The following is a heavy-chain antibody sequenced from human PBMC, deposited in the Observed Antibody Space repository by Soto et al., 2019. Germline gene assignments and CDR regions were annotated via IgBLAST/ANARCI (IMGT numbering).Heavy chain of an antibody. D-gene: IGHD2-2*01. CDR1: GFTFSSYN. V-gene: IGHV3-21*01. J-gene: IGHJ6*03. Sequence: EVQLVESGGGLVKSGGSLRLSCAVSGFTFSSYNMNWVRQAPGKGLEWVSCISRGSTSIYNADSVRGRFTISRDNAKNSLYLQMDSLRAEDTAVYYCARTLPRDQLYYYFYMDVWGKGTTVTVSS. CDR2: ISRGSTSI. CDR3: ARTLPRDQLYYYFYMDV.